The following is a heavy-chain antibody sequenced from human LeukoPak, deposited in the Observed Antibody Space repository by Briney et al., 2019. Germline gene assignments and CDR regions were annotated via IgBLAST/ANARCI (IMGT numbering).Heavy chain of an antibody. J-gene: IGHJ4*02. V-gene: IGHV3-30-3*01. CDR1: GGTFSSYT. CDR3: ASRNMDRPLDY. D-gene: IGHD2-2*03. Sequence: SCKASGGTFSSYTMHWVRQAPGKGLEWVAVMSYDGSMKYYADSVKGRLTISRDNSKNTLYLQMNSLRAEDTAVYYCASRNMDRPLDYWGQGTLVTVSS. CDR2: MSYDGSMK.